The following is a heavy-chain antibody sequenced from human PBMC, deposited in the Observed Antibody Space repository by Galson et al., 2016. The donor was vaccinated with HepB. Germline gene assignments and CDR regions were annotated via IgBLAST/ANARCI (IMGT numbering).Heavy chain of an antibody. D-gene: IGHD5-24*01. Sequence: SVKVSCKASGYTFTKSAMNWVRQAPGQRLERMGWIHTNTGDPTYVQGFTGRFVFSLDTSINTTYLQINSLKTEDSAVYYCARTRGDGYSLDFWGQGTLVTVSS. CDR2: IHTNTGDP. J-gene: IGHJ4*02. V-gene: IGHV7-4-1*02. CDR3: ARTRGDGYSLDF. CDR1: GYTFTKSA.